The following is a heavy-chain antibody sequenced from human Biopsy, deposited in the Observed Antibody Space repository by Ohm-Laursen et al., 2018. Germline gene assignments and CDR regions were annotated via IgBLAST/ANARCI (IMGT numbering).Heavy chain of an antibody. CDR1: GGSFSGYY. Sequence: SQTLSLTCVVFGGSFSGYYWSWIRQPPGKGLEWIGEINHSGSTNNNPSLKSRVTISVDTSKNQFSLKVSSVTAADTAVYYCARGRGYCGGDCYPTYYYNYGMDVWGQGTTVTASS. J-gene: IGHJ6*02. D-gene: IGHD2-21*02. V-gene: IGHV4-34*01. CDR3: ARGRGYCGGDCYPTYYYNYGMDV. CDR2: INHSGST.